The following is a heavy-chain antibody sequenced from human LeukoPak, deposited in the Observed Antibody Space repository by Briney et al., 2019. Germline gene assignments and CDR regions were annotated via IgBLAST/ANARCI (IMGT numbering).Heavy chain of an antibody. J-gene: IGHJ4*02. V-gene: IGHV4-39*07. Sequence: SETLSLTCTVSGGSISSSSYYWGWIRQPPGKGLEWIGSIYYSRSTYYNPSLKSRVTISVDTSKNQFSLKLSSVTAADTAVYYCARAYYGSGSPPVGFDYWGQGTLVTVSS. CDR1: GGSISSSSYY. D-gene: IGHD3-10*01. CDR2: IYYSRST. CDR3: ARAYYGSGSPPVGFDY.